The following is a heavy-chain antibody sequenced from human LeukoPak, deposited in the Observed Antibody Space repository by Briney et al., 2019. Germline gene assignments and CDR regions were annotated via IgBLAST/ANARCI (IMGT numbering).Heavy chain of an antibody. CDR1: GFTFSSYA. CDR3: ARGDSSGYGPDH. Sequence: GGSLRLSCSASGFTFSSYAMHWVRQAPGKGLEWVSYISSSSSTIYYADSVKGRFTISRDNAKNSLYLQMNSLRDEDTAVYYCARGDSSGYGPDHWGQGTLVTVSS. CDR2: ISSSSSTI. J-gene: IGHJ5*02. V-gene: IGHV3-48*02. D-gene: IGHD3-22*01.